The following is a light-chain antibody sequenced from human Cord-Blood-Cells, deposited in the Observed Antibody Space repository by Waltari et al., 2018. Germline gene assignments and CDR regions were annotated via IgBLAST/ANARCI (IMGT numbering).Light chain of an antibody. CDR1: SSDVGGYNY. V-gene: IGLV2-8*01. CDR2: EVS. Sequence: QSALTQPPSASGSPGQSVTISCTGTSSDVGGYNYVSCYQQHPGKAPKLMIYEVSKRPSGVPDRFSGSKFGNTASLTVSGLQAEDEADYYCSSYAGSNNFVVFGGGTKLTVL. CDR3: SSYAGSNNFVV. J-gene: IGLJ2*01.